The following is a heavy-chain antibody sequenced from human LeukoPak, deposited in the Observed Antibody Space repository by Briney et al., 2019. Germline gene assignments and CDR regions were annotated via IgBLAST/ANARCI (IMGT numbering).Heavy chain of an antibody. V-gene: IGHV3-23*01. CDR3: ARADGSTILGAFDI. CDR1: GFTFSSYA. Sequence: GGSLRLSRAASGFTFSSYAMSWVRQAPGKGLEWVSAISGSGGSTYYADSVKGRFTISRDNSKNTLYLQMNSLRAEDTAVYYCARADGSTILGAFDIWGQGTMVTVSS. D-gene: IGHD5-24*01. J-gene: IGHJ3*02. CDR2: ISGSGGST.